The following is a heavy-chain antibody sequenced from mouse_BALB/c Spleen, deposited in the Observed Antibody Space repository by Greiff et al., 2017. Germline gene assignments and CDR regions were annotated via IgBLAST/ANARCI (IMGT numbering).Heavy chain of an antibody. V-gene: IGHV7-3*02. D-gene: IGHD2-4*01. J-gene: IGHJ1*01. CDR3: ARDIRYDYVWYFDV. Sequence: EVKLVESGGGLVQPGGSLRLSCATSGFTFTDYYMSWVRQPPGKALEWLGFIRNKANGYTTEYSASVKGRFTISRDNSQSILYLQMNTLRAEDSATYYCARDIRYDYVWYFDVWGAGTTVTVSS. CDR1: GFTFTDYY. CDR2: IRNKANGYTT.